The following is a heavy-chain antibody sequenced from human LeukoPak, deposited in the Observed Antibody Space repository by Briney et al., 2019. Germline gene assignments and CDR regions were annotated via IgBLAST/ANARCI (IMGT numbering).Heavy chain of an antibody. Sequence: PSETLSLTCTVSGGSISSYYWSWIRQPPGKGLEWIGYIYYSGSTNYNPPLKSRVTISVDTSKNQFSLKLSSVTAADTAVYYCARCDDCGSYSDAFDIWGQGTMVTVSS. CDR3: ARCDDCGSYSDAFDI. CDR1: GGSISSYY. J-gene: IGHJ3*02. V-gene: IGHV4-59*01. CDR2: IYYSGST. D-gene: IGHD1-26*01.